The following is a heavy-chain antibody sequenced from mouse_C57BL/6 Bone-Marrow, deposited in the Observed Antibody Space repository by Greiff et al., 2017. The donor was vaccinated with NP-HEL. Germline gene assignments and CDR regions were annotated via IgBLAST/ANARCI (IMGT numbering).Heavy chain of an antibody. CDR3: ARSNYSNYAWFAY. V-gene: IGHV5-17*01. CDR2: ISSGSSTI. D-gene: IGHD2-5*01. J-gene: IGHJ3*01. Sequence: EVQLVESGGGLVKPGGSLKLSCAASGFTFSGYGMHWVRQAPEKGLEWVAYISSGSSTIYYADTVKGRFTISRDNAKNTLFLQMTSLRSEDTAMYYCARSNYSNYAWFAYWGQGTLVTVSA. CDR1: GFTFSGYG.